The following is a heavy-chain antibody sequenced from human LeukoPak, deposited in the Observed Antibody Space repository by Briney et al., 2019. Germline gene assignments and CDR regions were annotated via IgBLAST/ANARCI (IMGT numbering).Heavy chain of an antibody. CDR3: AREGSRGYSYGYTDY. J-gene: IGHJ4*02. Sequence: PSETLSLTCAVYGGSFSGYYWSWIRQPPGKGLEWIGEINHSGSTSYNPSLKSRVTISVDTSKNQFSLKLSSVTAADTAVYYCAREGSRGYSYGYTDYWGQGALVTVSS. D-gene: IGHD5-18*01. CDR1: GGSFSGYY. CDR2: INHSGST. V-gene: IGHV4-34*01.